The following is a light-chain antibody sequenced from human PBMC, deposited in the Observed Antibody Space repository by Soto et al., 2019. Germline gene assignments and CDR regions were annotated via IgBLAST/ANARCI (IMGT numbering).Light chain of an antibody. Sequence: EVVMRQSPATLSVSPGHASPLSFRASQGIGDTLAWYQHKPGQPPRLLIYDTSTRATGVPTRFSGSRSGAEFTLTINSLQSEDFAVYYCQPYNNWPLTFGGGTKVDIK. CDR1: QGIGDT. V-gene: IGKV3-15*01. CDR2: DTS. CDR3: QPYNNWPLT. J-gene: IGKJ4*01.